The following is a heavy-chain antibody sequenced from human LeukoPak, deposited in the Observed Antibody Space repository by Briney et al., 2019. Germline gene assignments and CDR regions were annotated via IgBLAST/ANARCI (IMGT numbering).Heavy chain of an antibody. CDR2: ITGSGGST. J-gene: IGHJ4*02. V-gene: IGHV3-23*01. CDR1: GFTFSTYG. CDR3: ARGVEPLAANTLAY. D-gene: IGHD1-14*01. Sequence: GGSLRLSCAASGFTFSTYGMTWVRQAPGKGLEWVSTITGSGGSTYYADSVKGRFTISRDNSKNTLYLQMNSLRAEDTAVYYCARGVEPLAANTLAYWGQGTLVTVSS.